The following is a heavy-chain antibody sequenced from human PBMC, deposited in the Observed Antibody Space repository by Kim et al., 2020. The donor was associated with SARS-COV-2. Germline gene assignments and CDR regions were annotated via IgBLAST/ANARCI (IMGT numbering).Heavy chain of an antibody. CDR2: ISRNSDNR. V-gene: IGHV3-21*01. CDR3: PRDLRRGLPGCFDD. Sequence: GGSLRLSCTASEFTFSRYSMNWVRQAPGKGLEWVSIISRNSDNRYYVDSVDGRFTISRDNAKNTLYLQMKSLRADDTATEYCPRDLRRGLPGCFDDWGQG. CDR1: EFTFSRYS. D-gene: IGHD3-10*01. J-gene: IGHJ4*02.